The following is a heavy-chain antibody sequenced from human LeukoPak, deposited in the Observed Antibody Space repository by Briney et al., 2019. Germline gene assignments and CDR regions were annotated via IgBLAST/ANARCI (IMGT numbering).Heavy chain of an antibody. J-gene: IGHJ6*03. Sequence: SETLSLTCAVYGGSFSGYYWSWVRQPPGKGLEWIGEINHSGSTNYNPSLKSRVTISVDTSKNQFSLKLSSVTAADTAVYYCARDRYYGSYMDVWGKGTTVTVSS. CDR3: ARDRYYGSYMDV. CDR2: INHSGST. CDR1: GGSFSGYY. D-gene: IGHD3-10*01. V-gene: IGHV4-34*01.